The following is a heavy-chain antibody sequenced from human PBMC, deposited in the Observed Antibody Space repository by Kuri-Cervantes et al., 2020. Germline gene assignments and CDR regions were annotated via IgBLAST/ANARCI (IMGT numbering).Heavy chain of an antibody. D-gene: IGHD1-26*01. CDR2: INSDGSST. V-gene: IGHV3-74*01. J-gene: IGHJ4*02. Sequence: GSLRLSCAASGFTFSSYWMHWVRQAPGKGLVWVSRINSDGSSTSYADSVKGRFTISRDNAKNSLYLQMNSLRDEDTAVYYCAKGSSGSYWTVDSWGQGTLVTVSS. CDR3: AKGSSGSYWTVDS. CDR1: GFTFSSYW.